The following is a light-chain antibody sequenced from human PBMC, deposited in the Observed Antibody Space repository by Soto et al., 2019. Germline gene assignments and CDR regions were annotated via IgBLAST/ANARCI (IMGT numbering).Light chain of an antibody. Sequence: IQLTPSPSSLSASVGDRVTITCRASQGIGNYLAWYQQKPGKAPNVLIYAASTLQSGVPSRFSVSGSGTDFTLTISSLQPEDFATYYCQQYSSDLWTFGQGTKVEIK. V-gene: IGKV1-9*01. CDR1: QGIGNY. CDR2: AAS. CDR3: QQYSSDLWT. J-gene: IGKJ1*01.